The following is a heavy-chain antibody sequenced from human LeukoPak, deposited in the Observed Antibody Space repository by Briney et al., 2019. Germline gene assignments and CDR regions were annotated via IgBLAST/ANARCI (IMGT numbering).Heavy chain of an antibody. CDR1: GFTFSSYW. J-gene: IGHJ4*02. D-gene: IGHD6-13*01. V-gene: IGHV3-7*01. CDR2: IKQDGSEK. CDR3: ARPPWGYSSSWYKY. Sequence: PGGSLRLSCAASGFTFSSYWMSWVRQAPGKGLEWVANIKQDGSEKYYVDSVKGRFTISRDNAKNSLYLQMNSLRAEDTAVYYCARPPWGYSSSWYKYWGQGTLVTVSS.